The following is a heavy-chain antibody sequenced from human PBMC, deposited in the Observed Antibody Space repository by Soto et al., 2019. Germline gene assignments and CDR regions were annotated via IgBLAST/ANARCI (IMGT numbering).Heavy chain of an antibody. J-gene: IGHJ4*02. Sequence: QVHLVQSEGEVKKPGASVKVSCKGSGYAFTTYGITWVRQAPGQGLEWMGWISAHNGNTNYAQKLQGRVTVTRDTSTSTVYMELRSLRSDDTAVYYCARGRYGDYWGQGALVTVSS. V-gene: IGHV1-18*01. CDR2: ISAHNGNT. CDR3: ARGRYGDY. CDR1: GYAFTTYG. D-gene: IGHD1-1*01.